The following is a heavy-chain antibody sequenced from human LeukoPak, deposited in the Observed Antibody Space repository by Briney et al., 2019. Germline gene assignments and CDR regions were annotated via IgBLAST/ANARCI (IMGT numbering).Heavy chain of an antibody. J-gene: IGHJ6*03. V-gene: IGHV1-2*02. CDR2: INPNSGGT. CDR1: GYTFTGYY. D-gene: IGHD2-2*01. CDR3: AALRRACSSTSCYGSEPRNYYYYYMDV. Sequence: ASVKVSCKASGYTFTGYYMHWVRQAPGQGLEWMGWINPNSGGTNYAQKFQGRVTMTRDTSISTAYMELSRLRSDDTAVYYCAALRRACSSTSCYGSEPRNYYYYYMDVWGKGTTVTVSS.